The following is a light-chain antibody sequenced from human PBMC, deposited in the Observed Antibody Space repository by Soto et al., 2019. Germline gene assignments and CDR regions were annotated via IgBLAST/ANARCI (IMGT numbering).Light chain of an antibody. J-gene: IGKJ2*01. V-gene: IGKV1-5*03. CDR3: QQYNSHSYT. Sequence: DIQMTQSPSTLSASVGDRVTITCRASQSISVWLAWYQQKPGKAPNLLIYKASSLESGVPSRFSGSGSGTEFTLNISSLQPDDFATYYCQQYNSHSYTFGQGTKLEIK. CDR2: KAS. CDR1: QSISVW.